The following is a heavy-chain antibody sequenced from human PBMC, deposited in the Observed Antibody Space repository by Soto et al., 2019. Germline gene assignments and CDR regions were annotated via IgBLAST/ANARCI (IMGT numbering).Heavy chain of an antibody. CDR3: ASLTRTVWDAFDI. V-gene: IGHV4-34*01. CDR1: GGSFSGYY. J-gene: IGHJ3*02. D-gene: IGHD3-16*01. CDR2: INHSGST. Sequence: SSETLSLTCAVYGGSFSGYYWSWIRQPPGKGLEWIGEINHSGSTNYNPSLNSRVTISVDTSKNQFSLKLSSVTAADTAVYYCASLTRTVWDAFDIWGQGTMVTVSS.